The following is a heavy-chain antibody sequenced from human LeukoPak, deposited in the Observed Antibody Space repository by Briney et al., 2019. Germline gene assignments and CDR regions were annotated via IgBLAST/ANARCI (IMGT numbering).Heavy chain of an antibody. V-gene: IGHV1-69*05. CDR3: ATHRDGYNPFDY. Sequence: SVKVSCKASGGTFSSYAVSWVRQAPGQGLEWMGRIIPIFGTANYAQKFQGRVTITTDESTSTAYMELSSLRSEDTAVYYCATHRDGYNPFDYWGQGTLVTVSS. J-gene: IGHJ4*02. CDR1: GGTFSSYA. CDR2: IIPIFGTA. D-gene: IGHD5-24*01.